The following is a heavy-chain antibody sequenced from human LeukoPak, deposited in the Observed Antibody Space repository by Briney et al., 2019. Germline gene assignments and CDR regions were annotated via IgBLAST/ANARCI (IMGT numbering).Heavy chain of an antibody. J-gene: IGHJ4*02. CDR1: GYTFTSYG. D-gene: IGHD3-22*01. CDR2: ISAYNGNT. V-gene: IGHV1-18*01. Sequence: ASVKVSCKASGYTFTSYGISWVRQAPGQGLEWMGWISAYNGNTNYAQKFQGRVTMTRDMSTSTVYMELSSLRSEDTAVYYCARGGYYDSSGHDYWGQGTLVTVSS. CDR3: ARGGYYDSSGHDY.